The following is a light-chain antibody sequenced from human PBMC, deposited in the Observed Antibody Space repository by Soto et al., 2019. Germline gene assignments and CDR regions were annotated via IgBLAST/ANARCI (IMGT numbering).Light chain of an antibody. CDR1: QTLSSW. V-gene: IGKV1-5*01. CDR2: DVS. Sequence: IQMTQSPSTLSASVGDRVTITCRASQTLSSWLAWYQQKPGKAPELLIYDVSSLASGVPSRFSGSGSGTEFTLTISSLQPDDFATYYCQQYNGYPLTFGGGTKVEIK. J-gene: IGKJ4*01. CDR3: QQYNGYPLT.